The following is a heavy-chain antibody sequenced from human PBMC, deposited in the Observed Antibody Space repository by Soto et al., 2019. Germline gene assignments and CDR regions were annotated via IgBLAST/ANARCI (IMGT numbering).Heavy chain of an antibody. CDR1: GYTFTSYG. CDR2: ISAYNGNT. V-gene: IGHV1-18*01. J-gene: IGHJ6*02. CDR3: ARDPASIAARPTRVYHYYYSGMGV. Sequence: ASVKVSCKASGYTFTSYGISWVRQAPGQGLEWMGWISAYNGNTNYAQKLQGRVTMTTDTSTGTAYMELRSLRSDDTAVYYCARDPASIAARPTRVYHYYYSGMGVWGQGTTVTVSS. D-gene: IGHD6-6*01.